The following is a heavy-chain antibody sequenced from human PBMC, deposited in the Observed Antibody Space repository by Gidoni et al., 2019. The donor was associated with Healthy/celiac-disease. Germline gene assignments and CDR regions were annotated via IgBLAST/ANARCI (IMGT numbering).Heavy chain of an antibody. CDR3: ARGPTTRDNYYDPAVYYYYGMDV. D-gene: IGHD3-22*01. CDR2: ISPICGTA. CDR1: AGTFSRYS. J-gene: IGHJ6*02. V-gene: IGHV1-69*01. Sequence: QVQLVQSGAAVKTPGSSVKVSCNASAGTFSRYSISWFRQAPGQGLEWMGGISPICGTANYAQKFQGRVTITADESTSTAYMEMSSLRSEDTAVYYCARGPTTRDNYYDPAVYYYYGMDVWGQGTTVTVSS.